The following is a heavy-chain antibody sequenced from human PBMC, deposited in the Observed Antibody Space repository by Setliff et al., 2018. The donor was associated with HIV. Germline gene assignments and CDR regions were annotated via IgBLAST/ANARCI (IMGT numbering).Heavy chain of an antibody. CDR3: ARWEQLVASYFDT. CDR1: GASIVTTNYY. Sequence: KPSETLSLTCTVSGASIVTTNYYWGWVRQAPGKGLEWVGSAYYGADRYYSPSLKSRVSISVDTSKNQFSLSLRSVTAADTGTYYCARWEQLVASYFDTWGHGAQVTVSS. J-gene: IGHJ4*01. CDR2: AYYGADR. D-gene: IGHD6-13*01. V-gene: IGHV4-39*01.